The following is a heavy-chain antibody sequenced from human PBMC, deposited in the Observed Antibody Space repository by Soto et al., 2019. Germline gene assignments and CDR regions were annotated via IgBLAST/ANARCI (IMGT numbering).Heavy chain of an antibody. CDR3: ATTRIDSGRYYFVF. CDR2: ISSSSSYT. V-gene: IGHV3-11*06. D-gene: IGHD1-26*01. Sequence: QVQLVESGGGLVKPGGSLRLSCAASGFTFSDYYMSWIRQAPGKGLEWVSYISSSSSYTNYADSVKGRFTISRDNAKNSLYLQMNSLIAEDTAVYYCATTRIDSGRYYFVFWGQGTVVTVFS. CDR1: GFTFSDYY. J-gene: IGHJ4*02.